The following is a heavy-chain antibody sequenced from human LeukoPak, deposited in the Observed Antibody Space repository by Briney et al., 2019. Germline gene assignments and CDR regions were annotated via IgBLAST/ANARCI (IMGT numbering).Heavy chain of an antibody. D-gene: IGHD1-26*01. Sequence: PGGSLRLSCAASGFMFSSYWMSWVRQAPGKGLEWVANIKEDGSEKYYVDSVKGRFTISRDNAKNSLYLQMNSLRAEDTAIYYCARDKGVVGTLAPWGQGTLVTVSS. J-gene: IGHJ5*02. V-gene: IGHV3-7*01. CDR3: ARDKGVVGTLAP. CDR2: IKEDGSEK. CDR1: GFMFSSYW.